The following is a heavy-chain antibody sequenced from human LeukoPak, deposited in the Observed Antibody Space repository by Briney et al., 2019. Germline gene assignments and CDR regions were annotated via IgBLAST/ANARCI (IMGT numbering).Heavy chain of an antibody. D-gene: IGHD4-11*01. CDR2: INHSGST. Sequence: PSEALFVTSAVYGGSFSGNYGSWIRQTPGKRLEWIGEINHSGSTNYNPSLKSRVTIAVATSKIQFSLKLSSVTAADTAVYYCARGRPGRYSNLIPPLSYYYYYMDVWGKGTTVSVSS. J-gene: IGHJ6*03. V-gene: IGHV4-34*01. CDR1: GGSFSGNY. CDR3: ARGRPGRYSNLIPPLSYYYYYMDV.